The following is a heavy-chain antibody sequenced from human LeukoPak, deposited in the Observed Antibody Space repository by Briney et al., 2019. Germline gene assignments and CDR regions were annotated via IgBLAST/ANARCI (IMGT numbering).Heavy chain of an antibody. CDR2: IYYSGST. D-gene: IGHD3-3*01. V-gene: IGHV4-59*08. J-gene: IGHJ2*01. CDR1: GGSISIYY. Sequence: SETLSLTCTVSGGSISIYYWSWIRQPPGKGLEWIGYIYYSGSTNYNPSLKSRVTISVDTSKNQFSLKLSSVTAADTAVYYCARHGHDRYDFWSDQYWYFDLWGRGTLVTVSS. CDR3: ARHGHDRYDFWSDQYWYFDL.